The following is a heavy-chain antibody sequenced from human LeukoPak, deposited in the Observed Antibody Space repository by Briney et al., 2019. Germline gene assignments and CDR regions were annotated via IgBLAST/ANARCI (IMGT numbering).Heavy chain of an antibody. V-gene: IGHV4-59*01. CDR2: IYYSGST. J-gene: IGHJ3*02. Sequence: SETLSLTCTVSGGSISSYYWSWIRQPPGKGLEWIGYIYYSGSTNYNPSLRSRVTISVDTSKNQFSLKLSSVTAADTAVYYCARGPLGYCSSTSCYAFDIWGQGTMVTVSS. D-gene: IGHD2-2*01. CDR3: ARGPLGYCSSTSCYAFDI. CDR1: GGSISSYY.